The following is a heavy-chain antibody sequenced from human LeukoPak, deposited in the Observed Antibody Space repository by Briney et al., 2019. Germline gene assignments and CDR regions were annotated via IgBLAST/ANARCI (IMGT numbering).Heavy chain of an antibody. CDR1: GASISTYY. Sequence: PSETLSLTCTVSGASISTYYWSWIRQPPGKGLEWIGYIYDSGSTNYNPSLKSRVTISVDTSKNQFSLKLSSVTAADTAAYYCACLTTADAFDIWGQGTMVTVSS. J-gene: IGHJ3*02. D-gene: IGHD3-22*01. CDR2: IYDSGST. CDR3: ACLTTADAFDI. V-gene: IGHV4-59*01.